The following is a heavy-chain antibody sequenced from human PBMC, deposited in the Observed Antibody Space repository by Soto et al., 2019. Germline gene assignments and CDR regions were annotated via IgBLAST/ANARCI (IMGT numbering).Heavy chain of an antibody. Sequence: GGSLRLSCAASGFTFDDYGMSWVRQAPGKGLEWVSGINWNGGSTGYADSVKGRFTISRDNAKNSLYLQMNSLRAEDTALYYCARGYCSGGSCYGYFDYWGQGTLVTVS. CDR2: INWNGGST. CDR1: GFTFDDYG. CDR3: ARGYCSGGSCYGYFDY. D-gene: IGHD2-15*01. J-gene: IGHJ4*02. V-gene: IGHV3-20*04.